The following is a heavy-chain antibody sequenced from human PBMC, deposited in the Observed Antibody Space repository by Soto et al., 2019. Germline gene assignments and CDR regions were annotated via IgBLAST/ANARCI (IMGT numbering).Heavy chain of an antibody. CDR2: ISSTTNYI. V-gene: IGHV3-21*01. J-gene: IGHJ4*02. CDR1: GFTFTRYS. Sequence: AGGSLRLSCAASGFTFTRYSMNWVRQAPGKGLEWVSSISSTTNYIYYADSMKGRFTVSRDNAKNSVYLEMNSLSAEDTAVYYCARESEDLTSNFDYWAQGTLVTVSS. CDR3: ARESEDLTSNFDY.